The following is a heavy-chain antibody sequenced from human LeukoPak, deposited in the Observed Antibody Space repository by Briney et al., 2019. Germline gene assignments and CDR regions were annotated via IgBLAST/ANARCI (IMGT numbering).Heavy chain of an antibody. CDR2: IIPIFGTA. CDR1: GGTFSIYA. V-gene: IGHV1-69*13. J-gene: IGHJ4*02. Sequence: SVKVSCKASGGTFSIYAISWVRQAPGQGLEWMGGIIPIFGTANYAQKFQGRVTITADESTSTAYMELSSLRSEDTAVYYCARDVPPGTAIPLDYWGQGTLVTVSS. D-gene: IGHD5-18*01. CDR3: ARDVPPGTAIPLDY.